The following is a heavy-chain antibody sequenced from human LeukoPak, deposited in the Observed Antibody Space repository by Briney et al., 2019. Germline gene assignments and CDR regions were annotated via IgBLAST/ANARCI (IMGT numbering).Heavy chain of an antibody. D-gene: IGHD4-11*01. Sequence: GSSVKVSCKASGGTFSSYAISWVRQAPGQGLEWMGGIIPIFGTANYAQKFQGRVTITTDESTSTAYMELSSLRSEDTAVYYCAHSDDYSNTIDYWGQGTLVTVSS. V-gene: IGHV1-69*05. CDR1: GGTFSSYA. CDR3: AHSDDYSNTIDY. J-gene: IGHJ4*02. CDR2: IIPIFGTA.